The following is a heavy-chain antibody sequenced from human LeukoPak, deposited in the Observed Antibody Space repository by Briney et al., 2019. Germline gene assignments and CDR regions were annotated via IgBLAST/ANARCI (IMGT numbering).Heavy chain of an antibody. J-gene: IGHJ4*02. CDR2: IYTSGST. CDR1: GGSISSYY. V-gene: IGHV4-4*07. Sequence: SETLSLTCTVSGGSISSYYWSWIRQPAGKGLEWIGRIYTSGSTNYNPSLKSRVTMSVDTSRNQFSLKLSSVTAADTAVYCCARARAYYGSGSYYELDYWGQGTLVTVSS. CDR3: ARARAYYGSGSYYELDY. D-gene: IGHD3-10*01.